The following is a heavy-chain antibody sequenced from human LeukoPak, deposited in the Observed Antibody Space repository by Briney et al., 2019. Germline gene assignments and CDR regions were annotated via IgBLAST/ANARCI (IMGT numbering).Heavy chain of an antibody. J-gene: IGHJ4*02. CDR1: GISLSNYG. D-gene: IGHD3-10*01. CDR3: AKRDVVIRGILVIGYHQEAYHYDF. Sequence: GGSLRLSCVVSGISLSNYGMTWVRQAPGKGLEWVSYISERGGSTTYADSVKGRFTISRDTSLNTLYLQLNSLRAEDTAVYFCAKRDVVIRGILVIGYHQEAYHYDFWGQGVLVTVSS. CDR2: ISERGGST. V-gene: IGHV3-23*01.